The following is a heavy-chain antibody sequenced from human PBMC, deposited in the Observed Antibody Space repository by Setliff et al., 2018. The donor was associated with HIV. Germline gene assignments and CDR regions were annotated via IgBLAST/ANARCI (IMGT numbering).Heavy chain of an antibody. D-gene: IGHD7-27*01. V-gene: IGHV4-31*03. CDR2: IYYSGTT. J-gene: IGHJ4*02. CDR1: GGSISSGGYY. CDR3: ARQPSWGSIDY. Sequence: SETLSLTCTVSGGSISSGGYYWSWIRQHPGKGLEWIGYIYYSGTTHYNPSLKSRVFISVDTSKNQFSLKLSSVTAADTAVYYCARQPSWGSIDYWGQGTLVTVS.